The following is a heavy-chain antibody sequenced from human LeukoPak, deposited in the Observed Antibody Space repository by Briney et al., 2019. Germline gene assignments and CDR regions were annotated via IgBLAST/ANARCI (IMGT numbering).Heavy chain of an antibody. Sequence: SETLSLTCTVSGDSITPYYWSWIRQSPGGSLEYIGFISDTGTTNYNPSLRGRVSISVDTSKSQFSLKLKSVPAADSAIYYCTRTFTGAHYYYIPVWGAGTTVTVSS. V-gene: IGHV4-59*08. CDR1: GDSITPYY. D-gene: IGHD7-27*01. CDR3: TRTFTGAHYYYIPV. J-gene: IGHJ6*03. CDR2: ISDTGTT.